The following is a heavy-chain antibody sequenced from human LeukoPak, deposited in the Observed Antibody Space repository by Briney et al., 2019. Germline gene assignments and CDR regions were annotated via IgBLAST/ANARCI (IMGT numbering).Heavy chain of an antibody. CDR1: GFSFSLYW. CDR2: IKQDGSEK. CDR3: AGGTGFIIKD. V-gene: IGHV3-7*03. J-gene: IGHJ4*02. D-gene: IGHD3-9*01. Sequence: GGSLRLSCAASGFSFSLYWMNWVRRAPGKGLEWVANIKQDGSEKNYVDSVKGRFTISRDNAKNSLYLQMNNLRVEDTAMYYCAGGTGFIIKDWGQGTLVTVSS.